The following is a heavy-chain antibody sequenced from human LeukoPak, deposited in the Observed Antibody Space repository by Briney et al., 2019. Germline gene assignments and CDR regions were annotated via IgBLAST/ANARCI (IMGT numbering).Heavy chain of an antibody. CDR3: AGGWFDP. Sequence: GASVKVSCKASGGTFSSYAISWVRQAPGQGLEWMGRFIPILDITNYAQKFQGRVTITADKSTSTAYMELSSLRSEDSAVYYCAGGWFDPWGQGTLVTVSS. V-gene: IGHV1-69*04. J-gene: IGHJ5*02. CDR2: FIPILDIT. D-gene: IGHD3-16*01. CDR1: GGTFSSYA.